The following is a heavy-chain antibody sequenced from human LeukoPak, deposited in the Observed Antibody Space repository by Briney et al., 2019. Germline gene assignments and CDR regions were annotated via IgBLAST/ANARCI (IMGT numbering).Heavy chain of an antibody. CDR2: IYSDGST. CDR1: GFPDSTNY. D-gene: IGHD1-26*01. Sequence: GGSLRLSCAASGFPDSTNYLSWVRQAPGKGLEWVSVIYSDGSTYYTDSVRGEFTISRDNSKNTLYLQVNSLRPEDTAVYYCARDQRSESYYPWGWFDPWGQGTLVTVSS. V-gene: IGHV3-66*01. J-gene: IGHJ5*02. CDR3: ARDQRSESYYPWGWFDP.